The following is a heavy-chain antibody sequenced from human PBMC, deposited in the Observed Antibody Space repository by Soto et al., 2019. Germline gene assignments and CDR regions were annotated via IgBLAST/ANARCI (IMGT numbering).Heavy chain of an antibody. CDR3: AKMEGMDPWAYSFDY. CDR1: GFIFSDFA. J-gene: IGHJ4*02. Sequence: EVQVLESGGGLVQPGGSLRLSCAATGFIFSDFAMSWVRQAPGKGLEWVSRIYGGGNGPHYADSVKGRVTISRDNSKNTLYLHMNSLRAEDTDVYYCAKMEGMDPWAYSFDYWGQGTLVTVSS. D-gene: IGHD2-2*03. V-gene: IGHV3-23*01. CDR2: IYGGGNGP.